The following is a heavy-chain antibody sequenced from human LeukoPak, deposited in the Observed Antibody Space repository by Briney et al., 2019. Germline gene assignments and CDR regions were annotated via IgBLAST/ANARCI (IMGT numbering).Heavy chain of an antibody. CDR2: IIPIFGTA. Sequence: SVKVSCKASGGTFSSYAISWVRQAPGQGLEWMGGIIPIFGTANYAQKFQGRVTITTDESTSTAYMELSSLRSEDTAVYYCARGPLTTVTTAFSYYYYMDVWGKGTTVTVSS. V-gene: IGHV1-69*05. D-gene: IGHD4-11*01. CDR1: GGTFSSYA. J-gene: IGHJ6*03. CDR3: ARGPLTTVTTAFSYYYYMDV.